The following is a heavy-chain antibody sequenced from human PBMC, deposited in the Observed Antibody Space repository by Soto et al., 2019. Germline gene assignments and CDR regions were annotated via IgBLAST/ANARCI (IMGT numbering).Heavy chain of an antibody. CDR3: ARGVRGHYGFDV. D-gene: IGHD3-10*01. CDR2: IKFDGSSA. J-gene: IGHJ3*01. V-gene: IGHV3-74*01. CDR1: GFTFSDYW. Sequence: EVQLVESGGGLVQPGGSLRLSCAASGFTFSDYWIHWVRQAPGKGLVWVSRIKFDGSSANYADSVKGRFTISRDNARDTVYLQMNSLRAEDTAVYYCARGVRGHYGFDVWGQGTMGTVSS.